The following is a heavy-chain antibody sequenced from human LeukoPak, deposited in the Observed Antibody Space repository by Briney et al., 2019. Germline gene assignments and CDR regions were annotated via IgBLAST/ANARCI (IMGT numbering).Heavy chain of an antibody. V-gene: IGHV4-39*01. D-gene: IGHD5-18*01. J-gene: IGHJ4*02. Sequence: TSETLSLTCTVSGGSVSSSGYYWGWIRQPPGKGLEWIGSIYYSGSTYYNPSLKSRVSISVDTSKNQFSLNLTSVTAADTAVYFCASQRGYNYGYVDNWGQGTLVTVSS. CDR3: ASQRGYNYGYVDN. CDR1: GGSVSSSGYY. CDR2: IYYSGST.